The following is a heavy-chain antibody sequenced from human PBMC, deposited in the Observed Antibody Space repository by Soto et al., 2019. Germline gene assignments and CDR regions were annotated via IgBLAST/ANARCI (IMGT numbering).Heavy chain of an antibody. Sequence: PGGSLRLSCAASGFTVSSNYMSWVRQAPGKGLEWVSVIYSGGSTYYADSVKGRFTISRDNSKNTLYLQMNSLRAEDTAVYYCARFADHLYWYFDLWGRGTLVTVSS. CDR3: ARFADHLYWYFDL. V-gene: IGHV3-53*01. J-gene: IGHJ2*01. CDR1: GFTVSSNY. CDR2: IYSGGST.